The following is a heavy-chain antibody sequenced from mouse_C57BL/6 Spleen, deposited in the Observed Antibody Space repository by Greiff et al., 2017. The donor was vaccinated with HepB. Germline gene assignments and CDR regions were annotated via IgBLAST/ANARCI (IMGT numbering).Heavy chain of an antibody. CDR2: IDPEDGDT. V-gene: IGHV14-2*01. Sequence: VHVKQSGAELVKPGASVKLSCTASGFNIKDYYMHWVKQRTEQGLEWIGRIDPEDGDTKYAPKFQGKATITADTSSNTAYLQLSSLTSEDTAVYYCARWSNYGFWYFDVWGTGTTVTVSS. J-gene: IGHJ1*03. CDR1: GFNIKDYY. CDR3: ARWSNYGFWYFDV. D-gene: IGHD2-5*01.